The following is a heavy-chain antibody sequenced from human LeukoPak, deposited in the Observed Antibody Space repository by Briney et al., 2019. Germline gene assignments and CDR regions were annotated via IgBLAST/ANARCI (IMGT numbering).Heavy chain of an antibody. J-gene: IGHJ3*02. V-gene: IGHV3-30*04. CDR1: GFTLSSYA. CDR3: ATPQGEAFDI. CDR2: ISYDGSNK. Sequence: GGSLRLSCAASGFTLSSYAMHWVRQAPGKGLEWVAVISYDGSNKYYADSVKGRFTISRDNSKNTLYLQMNSLRAEDTAVYYCATPQGEAFDIWGQGTMVTVSS.